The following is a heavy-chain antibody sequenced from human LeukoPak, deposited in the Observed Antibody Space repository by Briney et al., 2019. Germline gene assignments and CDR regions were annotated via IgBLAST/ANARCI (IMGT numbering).Heavy chain of an antibody. CDR3: AELGITMIGGV. D-gene: IGHD3-10*02. CDR2: IKQDGSEK. Sequence: GGSLRLSCAASGFTFTTYWMSWVRQAPGKGLEWVANIKQDGSEKHYVDSVKDRFTISRDNAKNSLYLQMNSLRAEDTAVYYCAELGITMIGGVWGKGTTVTISS. CDR1: GFTFTTYW. V-gene: IGHV3-7*01. J-gene: IGHJ6*04.